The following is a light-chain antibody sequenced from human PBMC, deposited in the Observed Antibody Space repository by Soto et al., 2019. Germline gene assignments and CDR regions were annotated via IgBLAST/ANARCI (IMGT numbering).Light chain of an antibody. V-gene: IGKV1-5*03. J-gene: IGKJ1*01. CDR1: QSISSY. CDR2: KAS. Sequence: DIQMTQSPSSLSASVVDRVTMTCLASQSISSYLNWYQQKPGIAPKLLIYKASTLKGGVPSRFSGSGSGTEFTLTISSLQPDDFATYYCQHYNSYSEAFGQGTKVDIK. CDR3: QHYNSYSEA.